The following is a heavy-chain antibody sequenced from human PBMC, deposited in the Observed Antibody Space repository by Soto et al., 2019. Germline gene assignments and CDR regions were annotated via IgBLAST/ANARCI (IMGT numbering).Heavy chain of an antibody. D-gene: IGHD6-6*01. J-gene: IGHJ6*02. CDR1: GASITSHY. CDR2: VYARGAT. V-gene: IGHV4-4*07. Sequence: QVELQESGPGLVKPSETLSLTCSVSGASITSHYWNWIRQSAGEGLQWIGRVYARGATNYNPSLKSRVTISGDTSKNQFSLKLTSVTAAVTAVYYCARSSADDFFYYGMDVWGHGTTVTVSS. CDR3: ARSSADDFFYYGMDV.